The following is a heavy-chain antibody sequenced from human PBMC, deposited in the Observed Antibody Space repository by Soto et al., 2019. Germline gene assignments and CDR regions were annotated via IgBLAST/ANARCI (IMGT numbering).Heavy chain of an antibody. V-gene: IGHV3-74*01. CDR1: GFTFNTHW. CDR2: IYFDGITT. Sequence: GGSLRLSCTASGFTFNTHWMHWVRQAPGKGLVWVSRIYFDGITTNYADSVKGRLTVPRDNAKNTVYLDVNTLRDEDTAVYYSASGGAMGVDYWGQGTLVTVSS. CDR3: ASGGAMGVDY. D-gene: IGHD1-26*01. J-gene: IGHJ4*02.